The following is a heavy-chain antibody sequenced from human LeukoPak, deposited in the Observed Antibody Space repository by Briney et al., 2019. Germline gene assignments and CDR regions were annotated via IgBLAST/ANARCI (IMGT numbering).Heavy chain of an antibody. CDR2: INHSGST. D-gene: IGHD2-15*01. Sequence: PSETLSLTCAVCCGSFSGYYWSWIRQPPGKGLEWIGEINHSGSTNYNPSLKSRVTISVDTSKNQFSMKLTSVTAADTAVYSCASGGRYCSGGSFSLWFDPWGQGTLVTVSS. CDR1: CGSFSGYY. V-gene: IGHV4-34*01. CDR3: ASGGRYCSGGSFSLWFDP. J-gene: IGHJ5*02.